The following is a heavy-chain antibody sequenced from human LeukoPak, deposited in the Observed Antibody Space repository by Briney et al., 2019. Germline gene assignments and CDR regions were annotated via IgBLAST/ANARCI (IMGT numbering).Heavy chain of an antibody. V-gene: IGHV4-39*01. J-gene: IGHJ4*02. CDR1: GGSIRSSSYY. CDR3: ASILVRGGATSPADY. CDR2: IYYTGST. Sequence: TASETLSLTCTVSGGSIRSSSYYWGWIRQPPGKGLEWIGCIYYTGSTYYNPSLKSRVTISVDTSKNQFSLKLSSVTAADTAVYYCASILVRGGATSPADYWGQGTLVTVSS. D-gene: IGHD1-26*01.